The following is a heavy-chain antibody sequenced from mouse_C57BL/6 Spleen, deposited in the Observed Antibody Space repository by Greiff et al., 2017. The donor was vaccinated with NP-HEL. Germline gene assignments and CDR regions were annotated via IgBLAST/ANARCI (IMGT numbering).Heavy chain of an antibody. J-gene: IGHJ4*01. Sequence: QVQLQQPGAELVRPWSSVKLSCKASGYTFTSYWMDWVKQRPGQGLEWIGNIYPSDSETHYNQKFKDKATLTVDKSSSTAYMQLSSLTSEDSAVYYCARSYYAMDYWGQGTSVTVSS. CDR1: GYTFTSYW. CDR3: ARSYYAMDY. V-gene: IGHV1-61*01. CDR2: IYPSDSET.